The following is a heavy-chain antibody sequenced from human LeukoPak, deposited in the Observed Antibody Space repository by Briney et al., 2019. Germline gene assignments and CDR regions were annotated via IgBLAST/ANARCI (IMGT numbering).Heavy chain of an antibody. CDR2: IYHSGST. CDR3: ARDNSGSSSTNAFDI. V-gene: IGHV4-38-2*02. J-gene: IGHJ3*02. CDR1: GYSISSGYY. D-gene: IGHD1-26*01. Sequence: SETPSLTCTVSGYSISSGYYWGWIRQPPGKGLEWIGSIYHSGSTYYNPSLKSRVTISVDTCKNQFSLKLSSVTAADTAVYYCARDNSGSSSTNAFDIWGQGTMVTVSS.